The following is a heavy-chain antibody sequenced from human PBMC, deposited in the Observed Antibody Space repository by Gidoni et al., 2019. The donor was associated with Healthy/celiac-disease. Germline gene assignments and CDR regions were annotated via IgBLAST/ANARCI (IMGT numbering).Heavy chain of an antibody. CDR2: IRRKAYGGTT. Sequence: EVQLVESGGGLVQPGRSLRLSCTASGFTFGDYAMSWVRQAPGKGLGWVGFIRRKAYGGTTEYAASVKGRFTISRDDSKSIAYLQMNSLKTEDTAVYYCTRGGGEQWLSVYWGQGTLVTVSS. CDR3: TRGGGEQWLSVY. V-gene: IGHV3-49*04. CDR1: GFTFGDYA. J-gene: IGHJ4*02. D-gene: IGHD6-19*01.